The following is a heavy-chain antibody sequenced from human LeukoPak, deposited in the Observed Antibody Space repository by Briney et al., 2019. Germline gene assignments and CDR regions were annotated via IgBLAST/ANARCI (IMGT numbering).Heavy chain of an antibody. V-gene: IGHV3-23*01. CDR2: ISGSGGST. D-gene: IGHD2-2*01. J-gene: IGHJ6*02. Sequence: GGSLRLSCAASGFTFSSYAMSWVRQAPGKGLEWVSAISGSGGSTYYEDSVKGRVTISRDNSKNTLYLQMNSLRAEDTAVYYCAKREHCSSTSCSPDYYYGMDVWGQGTTVTVSS. CDR1: GFTFSSYA. CDR3: AKREHCSSTSCSPDYYYGMDV.